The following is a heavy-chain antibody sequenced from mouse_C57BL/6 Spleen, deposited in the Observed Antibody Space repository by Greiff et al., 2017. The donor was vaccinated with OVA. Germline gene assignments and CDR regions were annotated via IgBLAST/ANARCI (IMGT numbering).Heavy chain of an antibody. CDR2: IYPGDGDT. CDR3: ARDEVYDYATGAWFAY. V-gene: IGHV1-82*01. CDR1: GYAFSSSW. J-gene: IGHJ3*01. D-gene: IGHD2-4*01. Sequence: QVQLQQSGPELVKPGASVKISCKASGYAFSSSWMNWVKQRPGKGLEWIGRIYPGDGDTNYNGKFKGKATLTADKSSSTAYMQLSSLTSEDSAVYFCARDEVYDYATGAWFAYWGQGTLVTVSA.